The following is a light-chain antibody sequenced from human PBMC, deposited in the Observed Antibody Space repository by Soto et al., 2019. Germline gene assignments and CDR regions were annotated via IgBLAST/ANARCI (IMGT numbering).Light chain of an antibody. J-gene: IGKJ1*01. CDR1: QTISRY. CDR3: QQSYVTPA. V-gene: IGKV1-39*01. CDR2: AAS. Sequence: DIKMTQSPSSLSASVGDRVTITCRASQTISRYLNWYQQKPGKAPQLLIYAASSLQSGVPSRFSGSGSGTDFTLTISSLQPDDFATYYCQQSYVTPAFGQGTKVDI.